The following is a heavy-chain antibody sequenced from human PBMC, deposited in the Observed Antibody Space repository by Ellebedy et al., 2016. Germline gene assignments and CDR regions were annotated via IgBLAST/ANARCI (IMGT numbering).Heavy chain of an antibody. CDR1: GYSFTSFD. V-gene: IGHV1-8*01. J-gene: IGHJ4*02. Sequence: ASVKVSCKASGYSFTSFDIHWVRQATGQGLEWMGRMNPNTGNTGYAQKFQGRVTMTRSTSISTAYMELSSLRSEDTAVYYCARSRWYYDSSGYYYWGQGTLVTVSS. CDR3: ARSRWYYDSSGYYY. D-gene: IGHD3-22*01. CDR2: MNPNTGNT.